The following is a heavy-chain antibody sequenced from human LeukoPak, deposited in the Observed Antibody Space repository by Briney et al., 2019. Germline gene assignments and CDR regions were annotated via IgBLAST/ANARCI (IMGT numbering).Heavy chain of an antibody. CDR3: ARDRPYTAKGYSDY. D-gene: IGHD5-18*01. V-gene: IGHV4-4*07. Sequence: SETLSLTCTVSGGSISSYYWSWIRQPAGKGLEWIGRIYTSGSTNYNPSLKSRVTMSVDTSKNQFSLKLSSVTAAYAAVYYCARDRPYTAKGYSDYWGQGTLVTVSS. CDR1: GGSISSYY. CDR2: IYTSGST. J-gene: IGHJ4*02.